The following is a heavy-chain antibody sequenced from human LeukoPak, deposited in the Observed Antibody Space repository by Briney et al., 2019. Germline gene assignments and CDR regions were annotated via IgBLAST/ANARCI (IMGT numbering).Heavy chain of an antibody. D-gene: IGHD3-3*01. CDR3: ATSDDLWSGMDN. CDR2: ISSSSSYI. V-gene: IGHV3-21*01. Sequence: GGSLILSCAVSGFTFSSSSMTWVRQAPGKGLEWVSSISSSSSYIYYADSVKGRFTISRDNAKNSLYLQMDSLRAEDTAVYYCATSDDLWSGMDNWGQGTLVTVSS. J-gene: IGHJ4*02. CDR1: GFTFSSSS.